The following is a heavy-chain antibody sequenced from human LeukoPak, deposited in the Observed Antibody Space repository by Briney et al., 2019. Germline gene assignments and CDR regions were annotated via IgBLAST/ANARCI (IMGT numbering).Heavy chain of an antibody. CDR1: GFTFSSYA. Sequence: GGALRLSCAASGFTFSSYAMSWVRQAPGKGLEWVSAISGSGGSTYYADSVKGRFTITRDNSKNTLYLQMNSLRAEDTAVYYCATHVDTAMATLDYWGQGTLVTVSS. CDR2: ISGSGGST. D-gene: IGHD5-18*01. CDR3: ATHVDTAMATLDY. V-gene: IGHV3-23*01. J-gene: IGHJ4*02.